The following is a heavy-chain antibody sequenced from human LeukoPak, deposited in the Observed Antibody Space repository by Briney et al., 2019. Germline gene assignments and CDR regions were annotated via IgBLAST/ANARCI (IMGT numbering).Heavy chain of an antibody. CDR2: IYHSGST. CDR1: GYSISSGYY. Sequence: SETLSLTCTVAGYSISSGYYWGWIRQPPGKGLEWIGSIYHSGSTYYNPSLKSRVTISVDTSKNQFSLKLSSETAADTAVYYCARGMVRGVTDYWGQGTLVTVSS. CDR3: ARGMVRGVTDY. D-gene: IGHD3-10*01. V-gene: IGHV4-38-2*02. J-gene: IGHJ4*02.